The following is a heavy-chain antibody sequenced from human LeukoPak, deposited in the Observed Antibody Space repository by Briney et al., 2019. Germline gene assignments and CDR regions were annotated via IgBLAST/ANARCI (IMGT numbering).Heavy chain of an antibody. D-gene: IGHD2-2*01. Sequence: SETLSLTCTVSGGSISSYYWSWIRQPPGKGLEWIGYIYYSGSTNYNPSLKSRLTISVDTSKNQFSLKLSSVTAADTAVYYCAREGGIVVPAPWGQGTLVTVSS. CDR3: AREGGIVVPAP. V-gene: IGHV4-59*12. CDR2: IYYSGST. J-gene: IGHJ5*02. CDR1: GGSISSYY.